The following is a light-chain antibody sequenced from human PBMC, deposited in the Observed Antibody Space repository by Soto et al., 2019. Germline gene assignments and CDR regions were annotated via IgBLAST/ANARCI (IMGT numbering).Light chain of an antibody. V-gene: IGKV1-9*01. Sequence: DIQLTQSPSFLSASVGDRVTITCRPSQGINSYLAWYQQKPGKAPKLLIYSASTLQSGVPSRFSGSGSGTEFTLTISSLQPEDFATYYCQQLDTYPITFGQGTRLDIK. CDR1: QGINSY. CDR3: QQLDTYPIT. CDR2: SAS. J-gene: IGKJ5*01.